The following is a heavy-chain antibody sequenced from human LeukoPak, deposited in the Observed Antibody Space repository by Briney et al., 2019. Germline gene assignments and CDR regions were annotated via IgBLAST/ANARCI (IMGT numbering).Heavy chain of an antibody. CDR3: AKSLLLYYDILRCLFDY. J-gene: IGHJ4*02. D-gene: IGHD3-9*01. Sequence: GGSLRLSCAASGFTVSSNYMSWVRQAPGKGLEWVSVIYSGGSTYYADSVKGRFTISRDNSKNTLYLQMNSLRAEDTAVYYCAKSLLLYYDILRCLFDYWGQGTLVTVSS. CDR2: IYSGGST. V-gene: IGHV3-53*01. CDR1: GFTVSSNY.